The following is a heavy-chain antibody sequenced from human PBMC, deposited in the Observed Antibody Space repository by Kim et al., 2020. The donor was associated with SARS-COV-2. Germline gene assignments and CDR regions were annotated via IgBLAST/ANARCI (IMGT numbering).Heavy chain of an antibody. D-gene: IGHD6-19*01. CDR2: A. V-gene: IGHV1-69*01. J-gene: IGHJ4*02. Sequence: ANYAQKFQGRVTITADESTSTAYMGLSSLRSEDTAVYYCALRLGSGWFDYWGQGTLVTVSS. CDR3: ALRLGSGWFDY.